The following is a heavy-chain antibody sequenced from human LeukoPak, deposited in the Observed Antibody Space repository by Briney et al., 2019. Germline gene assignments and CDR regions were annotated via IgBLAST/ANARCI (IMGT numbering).Heavy chain of an antibody. CDR3: ANGRAVAGPFDY. Sequence: GRSLRLSCVASGFSFEDYAMHWGRQAPGKGLEWVSGINWNSGSIGYADSVKGRFTISRDNAKNSLYLQMNSLRAEDTALYYCANGRAVAGPFDYWGQGIMVTVSS. J-gene: IGHJ4*02. CDR2: INWNSGSI. D-gene: IGHD6-19*01. V-gene: IGHV3-9*01. CDR1: GFSFEDYA.